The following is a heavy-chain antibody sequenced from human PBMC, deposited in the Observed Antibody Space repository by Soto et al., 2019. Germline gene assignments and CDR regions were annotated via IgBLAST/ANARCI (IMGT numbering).Heavy chain of an antibody. Sequence: QVQLVESGGGVVQPGRSLRLSCAASGFTFSSYGMHWVRQAPGKGLEWVAVIWYDGSNKYYADSVKGRFTISRDNSKNTLYLQMTSLRAADTAVYYCARWGIAAGDYWGQGTLVTVSS. CDR2: IWYDGSNK. D-gene: IGHD6-13*01. J-gene: IGHJ4*02. CDR3: ARWGIAAGDY. V-gene: IGHV3-33*01. CDR1: GFTFSSYG.